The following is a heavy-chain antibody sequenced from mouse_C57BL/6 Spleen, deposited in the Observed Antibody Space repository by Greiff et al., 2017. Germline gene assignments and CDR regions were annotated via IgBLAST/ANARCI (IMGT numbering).Heavy chain of an antibody. V-gene: IGHV1-66*01. J-gene: IGHJ3*01. CDR1: GYSFTSYY. D-gene: IGHD2-3*01. CDR2: IYPGSGNT. CDR3: ARSGDGYYVAY. Sequence: QVQLQHSGPELVKPGASVKISCKASGYSFTSYYIHWVKQRPGQGLEWIGWIYPGSGNTKYNEKFKGKATLTADTSSSTAYMQLSSLTSEDSAVYYCARSGDGYYVAYWGQGTLVTVSA.